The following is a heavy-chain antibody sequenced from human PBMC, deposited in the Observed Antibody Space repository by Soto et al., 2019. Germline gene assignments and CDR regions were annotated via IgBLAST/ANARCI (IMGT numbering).Heavy chain of an antibody. V-gene: IGHV4-61*01. CDR3: ARGNRGYSYGCFIY. D-gene: IGHD5-18*01. CDR2: IYYSGST. Sequence: SETLSLTCSVSGGSVSSGSYYWSWIRQPPGKGLEWIGYIYYSGSTNYNPSLKSRVTISVDTSKNQFSLKLSSVTAADTAVYYCARGNRGYSYGCFIYWGQGTLVTVSS. J-gene: IGHJ4*02. CDR1: GGSVSSGSYY.